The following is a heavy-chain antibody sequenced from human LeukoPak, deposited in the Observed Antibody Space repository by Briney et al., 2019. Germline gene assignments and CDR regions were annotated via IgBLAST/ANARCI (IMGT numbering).Heavy chain of an antibody. D-gene: IGHD3-10*01. CDR1: GGSISSGSYY. CDR3: ARSGWFGNPIVDY. Sequence: PSETLSLTCSVSGGSISSGSYYWSWIRQPAGKGLEWIGRIYTSGSTNYNPSLKSRVTISVDTSKNQFSLKLSSVTAADTAVYYCARSGWFGNPIVDYWGQGTLVTVSS. V-gene: IGHV4-61*02. J-gene: IGHJ4*02. CDR2: IYTSGST.